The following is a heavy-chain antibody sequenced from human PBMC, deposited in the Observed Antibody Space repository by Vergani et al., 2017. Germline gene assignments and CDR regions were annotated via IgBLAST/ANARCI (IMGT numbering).Heavy chain of an antibody. CDR2: INPTTGNP. CDR1: GYSFTNYA. V-gene: IGHV7-4-1*01. CDR3: ARAKRGRLAVGATDS. J-gene: IGHJ4*02. D-gene: IGHD6-19*01. Sequence: QEQLVQSGSELKKPGASVKVSSKASGYSFTNYAIHWVRQAPGQGLEWMGWINPTTGNPTYARAFTGRFVFSLDTSISTAYLQIGSLKAEDTAVYFCARAKRGRLAVGATDSWGQGTLLTVSS.